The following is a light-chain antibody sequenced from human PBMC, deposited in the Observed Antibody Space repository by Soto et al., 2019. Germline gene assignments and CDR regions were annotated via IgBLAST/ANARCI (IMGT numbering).Light chain of an antibody. CDR1: QSVAGY. CDR2: AAS. J-gene: IGKJ1*01. Sequence: DIQMTQAPSSLPASVGDRVTLTCRASQSVAGYLNWYQQKPGGAPHLLIYAASTLQSGVPSRFSGSGSGTDFKLTISSLQPEDVATYYCQQSYTSSWTFGPGTKVDI. CDR3: QQSYTSSWT. V-gene: IGKV1-39*01.